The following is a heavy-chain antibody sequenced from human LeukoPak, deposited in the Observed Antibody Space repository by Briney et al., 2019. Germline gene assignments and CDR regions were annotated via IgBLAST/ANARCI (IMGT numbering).Heavy chain of an antibody. CDR2: SYHSGGT. CDR1: EYSISSGFY. CDR3: ARDLRMGGPWRQFDY. J-gene: IGHJ4*02. D-gene: IGHD3-16*01. V-gene: IGHV4-38-2*02. Sequence: ASETLSLTCSVSEYSISSGFYWAWIRQAPGKGLEWIGSSYHSGGTDYNPSLKSRVTISVDTSKNQFSLQLNSLTAADTAVYYCARDLRMGGPWRQFDYWGQGTLVTVSS.